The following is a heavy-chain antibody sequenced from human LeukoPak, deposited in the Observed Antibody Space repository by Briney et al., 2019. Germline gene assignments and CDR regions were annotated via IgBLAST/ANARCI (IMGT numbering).Heavy chain of an antibody. V-gene: IGHV1-2*02. CDR1: GYTFTRYY. CDR3: ARVWGYCSSTSCFHDY. Sequence: ASVKLSCKASGYTFTRYYMHWVRQAPGQGLEWMGWINPNSGGTNYAQKFQGRVTMPRDTSISTAYMELSRLRSDDTAVYYCARVWGYCSSTSCFHDYWGQGTLVTVSS. D-gene: IGHD2-2*01. CDR2: INPNSGGT. J-gene: IGHJ4*02.